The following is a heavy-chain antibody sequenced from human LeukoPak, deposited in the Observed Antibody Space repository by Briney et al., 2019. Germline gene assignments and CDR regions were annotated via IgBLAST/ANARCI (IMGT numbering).Heavy chain of an antibody. J-gene: IGHJ4*02. D-gene: IGHD3-22*01. CDR1: GFGFSAYA. V-gene: IGHV3-23*01. CDR2: ISGGGETA. CDR3: PRKYDASGYFDY. Sequence: GGSLRLSCVASGFGFSAYAMSWVRQAPGKGLEWVSAISGGGETAYDADSVKGRFTISRGNSKNTLYLQMNSLRAEDTAVYYCPRKYDASGYFDYWGRGTLATVSS.